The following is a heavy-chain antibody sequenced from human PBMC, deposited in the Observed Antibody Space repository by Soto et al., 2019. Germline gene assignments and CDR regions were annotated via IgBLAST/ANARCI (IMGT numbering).Heavy chain of an antibody. CDR3: AREGVATYQFDY. V-gene: IGHV4-59*01. CDR2: IYYTGST. Sequence: SETLSLTCTVSGGGSMSSYYWSWIRQPPGKGLEWIGYIYYTGSTNYNPSLKSRVTISVDRSKNQFSLKMSSVTAADTAVYYCAREGVATYQFDYWGQGTLVTVSS. J-gene: IGHJ4*02. CDR1: GGGSMSSYY. D-gene: IGHD2-15*01.